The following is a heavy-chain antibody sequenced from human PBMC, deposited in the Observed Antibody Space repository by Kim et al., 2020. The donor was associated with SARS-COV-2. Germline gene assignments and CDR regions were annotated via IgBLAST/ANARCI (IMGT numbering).Heavy chain of an antibody. D-gene: IGHD6-13*01. CDR2: MNPNSGNT. CDR3: ARGGIHGSSWYVDY. Sequence: ASVKVSCKASGYTFASYDINWVRQATGQGLEWMGWMNPNSGNTGYAQKFQGRVTMTRNNSLSTAYMELSSLRSEDTAVYFCARGGIHGSSWYVDYWGQGTLVTVSS. CDR1: GYTFASYD. J-gene: IGHJ4*02. V-gene: IGHV1-8*01.